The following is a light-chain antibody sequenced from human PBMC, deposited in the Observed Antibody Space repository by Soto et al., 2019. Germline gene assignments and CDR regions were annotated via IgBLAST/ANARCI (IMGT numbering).Light chain of an antibody. CDR3: QHYDGVPPWT. V-gene: IGKV4-1*01. CDR1: QRVLYRYNNKNY. J-gene: IGKJ1*01. Sequence: DIAMTQSPDSLAVSLGERATINCRSSQRVLYRYNNKNYLGWYQQKPGQPPKLLIYWASTRESGVPDRFSGSGSRTDFTLSIRSLRAEDVAVYYCQHYDGVPPWTFGQGNKVEIK. CDR2: WAS.